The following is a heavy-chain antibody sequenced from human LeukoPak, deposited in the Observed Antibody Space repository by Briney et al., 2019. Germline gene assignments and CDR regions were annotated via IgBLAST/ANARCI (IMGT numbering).Heavy chain of an antibody. V-gene: IGHV3-49*04. Sequence: GGSLRLSCTASGFTFGDYAMSWVRQAPGKGLEWVGFIRSKAYGGTTEYAASVKGRFIISRDDSKSIAYLQMNSLKTEDTAVYYCTRVGSSSWYGDLGFDYWGQGTLVTVSS. J-gene: IGHJ4*02. CDR2: IRSKAYGGTT. CDR1: GFTFGDYA. D-gene: IGHD6-13*01. CDR3: TRVGSSSWYGDLGFDY.